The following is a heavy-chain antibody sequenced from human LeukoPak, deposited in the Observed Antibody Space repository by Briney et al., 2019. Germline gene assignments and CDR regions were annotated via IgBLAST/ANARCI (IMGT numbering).Heavy chain of an antibody. CDR3: ARDPPYSGSHASATYTDY. D-gene: IGHD6-6*01. J-gene: IGHJ4*02. CDR2: IRQDGSEK. V-gene: IGHV3-7*01. Sequence: GGSLRLSCAASGFTVSSNYMSWVRQAPGKGLEWVANIRQDGSEKYYVGSVKGRFTISRDNAKNSLCLQMNSLRAEDTAVYYCARDPPYSGSHASATYTDYWGQGTLVTVSS. CDR1: GFTVSSNY.